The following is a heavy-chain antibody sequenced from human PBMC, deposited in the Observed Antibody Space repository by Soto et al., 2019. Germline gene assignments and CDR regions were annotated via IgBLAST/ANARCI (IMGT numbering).Heavy chain of an antibody. J-gene: IGHJ3*02. CDR1: GFPFRTYW. V-gene: IGHV3-7*04. CDR2: IKPDGSQK. CDR3: ARGDFHDTSGPFSDAFDI. D-gene: IGHD3-22*01. Sequence: GGSLRLSLEAFGFPFRTYWMGWFPQAQGIGLEWVANIKPDGSQKWYVDSVKGRFTISRDNAKNSFYLQMISLRVEDTAMYYCARGDFHDTSGPFSDAFDIWGQGT.